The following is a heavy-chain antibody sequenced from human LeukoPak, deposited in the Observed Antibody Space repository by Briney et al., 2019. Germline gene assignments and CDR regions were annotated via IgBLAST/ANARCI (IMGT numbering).Heavy chain of an antibody. Sequence: SETLSLTCTVSGGSISSSSYYWGWIRQPPGKGLEWIGSIYYSGSTYYNPSLKSRVTISVDTSKNQFSLKLSSVTAADTAVYYCARGLPQRTSPYCGGDCYFFYYYYYMDVWGKGTTVTVSS. J-gene: IGHJ6*03. CDR2: IYYSGST. CDR1: GGSISSSSYY. D-gene: IGHD2-21*02. CDR3: ARGLPQRTSPYCGGDCYFFYYYYYMDV. V-gene: IGHV4-39*07.